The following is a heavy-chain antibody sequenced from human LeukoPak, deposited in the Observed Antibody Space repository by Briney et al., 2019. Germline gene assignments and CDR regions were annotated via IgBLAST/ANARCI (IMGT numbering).Heavy chain of an antibody. Sequence: GASVKVSCKSSGYTFTGYYMHWVRQAPGQGLEWMGRINPNSGGTNYAQKFQGRVTMTRDTSISTAYMELSRLRSDDTAVYYCAREGYYYDSSGYSDYWGQGTLVTVSS. CDR3: AREGYYYDSSGYSDY. J-gene: IGHJ4*02. CDR1: GYTFTGYY. CDR2: INPNSGGT. D-gene: IGHD3-22*01. V-gene: IGHV1-2*06.